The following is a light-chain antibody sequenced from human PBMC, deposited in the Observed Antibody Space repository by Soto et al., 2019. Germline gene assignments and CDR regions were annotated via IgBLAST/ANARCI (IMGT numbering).Light chain of an antibody. J-gene: IGKJ1*01. Sequence: EIVMTQSPATLSVSPGERATLSCRASQNIITKLAWYQQKPGQAPRLLIYGASSRATGIPDRLSGSGSGTDFTLTISRMEPDDFATYYCQQYNTFWTFGQGTKVDIK. CDR1: QNIITK. CDR2: GAS. CDR3: QQYNTFWT. V-gene: IGKV3D-15*01.